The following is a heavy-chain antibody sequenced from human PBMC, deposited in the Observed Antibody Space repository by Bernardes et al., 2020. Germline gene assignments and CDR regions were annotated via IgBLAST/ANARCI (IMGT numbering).Heavy chain of an antibody. D-gene: IGHD3-10*01. Sequence: GGSLRLSCAASGFIFSNYAMSWVRQAPGKGLEWVSGTSASGSSTYDADSVKGRFTISRDNSRNTLYLQMNSLRAEDTAVYYCASLGFSGSIDYWGQGTLATVSS. V-gene: IGHV3-23*01. CDR3: ASLGFSGSIDY. J-gene: IGHJ4*02. CDR1: GFIFSNYA. CDR2: TSASGSST.